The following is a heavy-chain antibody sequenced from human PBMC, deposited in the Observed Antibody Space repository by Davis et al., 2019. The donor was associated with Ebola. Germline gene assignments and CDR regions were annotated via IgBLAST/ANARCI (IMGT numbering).Heavy chain of an antibody. V-gene: IGHV4-39*01. D-gene: IGHD6-6*01. CDR3: ARLRRGSSVDY. CDR1: GGSINNYS. Sequence: MPSETLSLTCTVSGGSINNYSWSWIRQPPGKGLEWVGSIYYSGSTYYNPSLKSRVTISVDTSKNQFSLKLSSVTAADTAVYYCARLRRGSSVDYWGQGTLVTVSS. CDR2: IYYSGST. J-gene: IGHJ4*02.